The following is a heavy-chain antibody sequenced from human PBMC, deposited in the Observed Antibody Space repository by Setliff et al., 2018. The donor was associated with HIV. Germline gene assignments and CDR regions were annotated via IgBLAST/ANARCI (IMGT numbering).Heavy chain of an antibody. V-gene: IGHV4-39*07. Sequence: SETLSLTCTVSGGSIRTGAYYWGWIRQPPGKGLEWIGSIYYDGSTNYNPSLKSRVTISIDTSKNQFSLRLHSVTAADTAVYYCARDPPGYGDSNDYWGQGTLVTV. CDR3: ARDPPGYGDSNDY. CDR1: GGSIRTGAYY. J-gene: IGHJ4*02. CDR2: IYYDGST. D-gene: IGHD4-17*01.